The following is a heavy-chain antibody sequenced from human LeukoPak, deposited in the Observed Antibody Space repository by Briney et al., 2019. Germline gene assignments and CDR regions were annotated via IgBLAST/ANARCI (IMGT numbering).Heavy chain of an antibody. D-gene: IGHD6-6*01. CDR1: GGSFSGYY. V-gene: IGHV4-34*01. CDR2: INHSGST. J-gene: IGHJ4*02. Sequence: TSETLSLTCAVYGGSFSGYYWSWIRQPPGKGLEWIGEINHSGSTNYNPSLKSRVTISVDTSKNQFSLKLSSVTAADTAVYYCARVGSSSNPGIYWGQGTLVTVSS. CDR3: ARVGSSSNPGIY.